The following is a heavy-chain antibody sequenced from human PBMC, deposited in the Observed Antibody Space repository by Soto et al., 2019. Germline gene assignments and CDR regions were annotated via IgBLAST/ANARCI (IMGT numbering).Heavy chain of an antibody. V-gene: IGHV1-3*01. D-gene: IGHD3-22*01. Sequence: ASVQVSCEASGYTFTSYAMHWVRQAPGQRLEWMGWINAGNGNTKYSQKFQGRVTITRDTSASTAYMELSSLRSEDTAVYYCARSAGGYYNWFDPWGQGTLVTVSS. J-gene: IGHJ5*02. CDR2: INAGNGNT. CDR3: ARSAGGYYNWFDP. CDR1: GYTFTSYA.